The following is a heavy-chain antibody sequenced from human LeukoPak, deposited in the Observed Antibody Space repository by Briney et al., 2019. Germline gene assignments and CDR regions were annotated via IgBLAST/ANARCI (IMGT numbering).Heavy chain of an antibody. Sequence: SETLSLTCTVSGGSISSYYWSWIRQPPGKGLEWIGYIYYGGSTNYNPSLKSRVTISVDTSKNQFSLKLSSVTAADTAVYYCARGSLTGTLFDYWGQGTLVTVSS. J-gene: IGHJ4*02. CDR3: ARGSLTGTLFDY. CDR2: IYYGGST. V-gene: IGHV4-59*01. D-gene: IGHD1-1*01. CDR1: GGSISSYY.